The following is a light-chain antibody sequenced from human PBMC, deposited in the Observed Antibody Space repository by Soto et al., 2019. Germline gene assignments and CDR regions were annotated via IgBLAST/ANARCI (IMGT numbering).Light chain of an antibody. J-gene: IGKJ2*01. V-gene: IGKV3-20*01. CDR3: QQYSNSLYT. CDR2: AAS. CDR1: QSVSFSS. Sequence: EIVLTQSPGTLSLSPGERATLSCRASQSVSFSSLAWYQQKPGQAPRLLIYAASSRARGIPDRFSGSGSGSDFTLTISRLEPEDFAVYYCQQYSNSLYTFGQGTKLEIK.